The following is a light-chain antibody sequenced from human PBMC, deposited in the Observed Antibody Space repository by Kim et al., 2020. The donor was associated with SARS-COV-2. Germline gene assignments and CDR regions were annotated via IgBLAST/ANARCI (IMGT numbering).Light chain of an antibody. J-gene: IGLJ2*01. CDR1: SLRSYY. CDR3: NSRDSSGNFVV. Sequence: ALGQTVRITCQGDSLRSYYASWYQQKPGQAPVLVIYGKNNRPSGIPDRFSGSSSGNTASLTITGARAEDEADYYCNSRDSSGNFVVFGGGTQLTVL. CDR2: GKN. V-gene: IGLV3-19*01.